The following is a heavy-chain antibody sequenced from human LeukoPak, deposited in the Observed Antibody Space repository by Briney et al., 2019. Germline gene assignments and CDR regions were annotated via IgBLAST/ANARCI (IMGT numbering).Heavy chain of an antibody. D-gene: IGHD5-18*01. CDR3: ARGLHGYSYGFDY. CDR2: IYPGDSDT. J-gene: IGHJ4*02. CDR1: GYSFTSYW. V-gene: IGHV5-51*01. Sequence: KSGESLKISCKGSGYSFTSYWIGWVRQMPGKGLEWMGIIYPGDSDTRYSPSFQGQVTISADKSITTAYLQWSSLKASDTAMYYCARGLHGYSYGFDYWGQGTXVTVSS.